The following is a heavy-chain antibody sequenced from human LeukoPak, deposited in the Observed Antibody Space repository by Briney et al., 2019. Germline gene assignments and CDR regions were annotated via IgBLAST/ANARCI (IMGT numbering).Heavy chain of an antibody. CDR1: GFTFSSYS. CDR2: ISSSSDYI. CDR3: ARLIPKNYYDSSGYNDY. Sequence: PGGSLRLSCAASGFTFSSYSLNWVRQAPGKGLEWASSISSSSDYIYYADSVKGRFSISRDNAKNSLYLQMNSLRAEDTAVYYCARLIPKNYYDSSGYNDYWGQGTLVTVSS. D-gene: IGHD3-22*01. V-gene: IGHV3-21*01. J-gene: IGHJ4*02.